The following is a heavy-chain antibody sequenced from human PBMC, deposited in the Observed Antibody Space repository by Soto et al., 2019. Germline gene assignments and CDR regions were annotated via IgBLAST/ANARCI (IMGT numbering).Heavy chain of an antibody. V-gene: IGHV1-8*01. Sequence: ASVKVSCKAPGYTFTSYDINWVRQATGQGLEWMGWMNPNSGNTGYAQKFQGRVTMTRNTSISTAYMELRSLRSDDTAVYYCARGEAVAGTDYYYGMDVWGQGTTVTVSS. CDR3: ARGEAVAGTDYYYGMDV. D-gene: IGHD6-19*01. CDR2: MNPNSGNT. J-gene: IGHJ6*02. CDR1: GYTFTSYD.